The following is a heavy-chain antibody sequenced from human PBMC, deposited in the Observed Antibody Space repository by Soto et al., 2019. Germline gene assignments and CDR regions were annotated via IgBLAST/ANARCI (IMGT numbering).Heavy chain of an antibody. CDR1: GFTVSSNY. CDR3: ARDWHYDSSGYPHYGMDV. Sequence: PGGSLRLSCAASGFTVSSNYMSWVRQAPGKGLEWVSVIYSGGSTYYADSVKGRFTISRDNSKNTLYLQMNSLRAEDTAVYYCARDWHYDSSGYPHYGMDVRGQGTTVTVS. CDR2: IYSGGST. J-gene: IGHJ6*02. V-gene: IGHV3-53*01. D-gene: IGHD3-22*01.